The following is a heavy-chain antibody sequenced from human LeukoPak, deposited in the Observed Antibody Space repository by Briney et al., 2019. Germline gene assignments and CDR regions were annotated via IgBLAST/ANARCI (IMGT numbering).Heavy chain of an antibody. CDR2: IGSSGSTI. CDR3: ARALALTGYYLDY. J-gene: IGHJ4*02. Sequence: GGSLRLSCAASRFTFSSYEMNWVRQAPGKGLEWVSYIGSSGSTIYYADSVKGRFTISRDNAKNSLYLQMNSLRSEDTAVYYCARALALTGYYLDYWGQGTLVTVS. CDR1: RFTFSSYE. D-gene: IGHD3-9*01. V-gene: IGHV3-48*03.